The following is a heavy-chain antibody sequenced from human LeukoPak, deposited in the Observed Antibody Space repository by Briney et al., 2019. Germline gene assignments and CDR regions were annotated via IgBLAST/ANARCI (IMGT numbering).Heavy chain of an antibody. V-gene: IGHV1-2*02. Sequence: GASVKVSCKASGYTFTGYYMHWVRQAPGQGLEWMGWINPNSGGTNYAQKFQGRVTMTRDTSISTAYMELSRLRSDDTAVYYCARDVSYYDFWSGYYKVGYYYYYMDVWGRGTTVTVSS. CDR3: ARDVSYYDFWSGYYKVGYYYYYMDV. D-gene: IGHD3-3*01. CDR2: INPNSGGT. J-gene: IGHJ6*03. CDR1: GYTFTGYY.